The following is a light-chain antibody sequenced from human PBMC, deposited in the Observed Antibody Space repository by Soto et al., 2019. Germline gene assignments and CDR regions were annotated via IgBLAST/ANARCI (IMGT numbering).Light chain of an antibody. CDR1: QSISSW. CDR3: QQYNSYPWT. J-gene: IGKJ1*01. Sequence: DIQMTQSPSTLSASVGDRVTITCRASQSISSWLAWYQQKPGKASKLLIYKASSLESGVPSRFSGSGSGTEFTVTISSLQHDDFATYYCQQYNSYPWTFGQGTKVEIK. CDR2: KAS. V-gene: IGKV1-5*03.